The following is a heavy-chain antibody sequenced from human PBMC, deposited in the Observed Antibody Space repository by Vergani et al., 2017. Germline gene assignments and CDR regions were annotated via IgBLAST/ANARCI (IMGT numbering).Heavy chain of an antibody. CDR2: ISYDGSNK. CDR3: AKESTWGYYYYYMDV. D-gene: IGHD7-27*01. Sequence: VQLLESGGSLKQPGGSVRLSCAASGFTFSSYGMHWVRQAPGKGLEWVAVISYDGSNKYYADSVKGRFTISRDNSKNTLYLQMNSLRAEDTAVYYCAKESTWGYYYYYMDVWGKGTTVTVSS. CDR1: GFTFSSYG. J-gene: IGHJ6*03. V-gene: IGHV3-30*18.